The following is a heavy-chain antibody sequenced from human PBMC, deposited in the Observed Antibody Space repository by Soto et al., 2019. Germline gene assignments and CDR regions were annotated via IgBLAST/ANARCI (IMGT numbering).Heavy chain of an antibody. Sequence: QVQLVESGGGVVQPGRSLRLSCAASGFTFSSYAMHWVRQAPGKGLEWVAVISYDGSNKYYADSVKGRFTISRDNSKNTLYLQVNSLRVEDMAVYYCAREIERLLGYWGQGALVTVSS. J-gene: IGHJ4*02. CDR1: GFTFSSYA. D-gene: IGHD3-3*01. CDR3: AREIERLLGY. V-gene: IGHV3-30-3*01. CDR2: ISYDGSNK.